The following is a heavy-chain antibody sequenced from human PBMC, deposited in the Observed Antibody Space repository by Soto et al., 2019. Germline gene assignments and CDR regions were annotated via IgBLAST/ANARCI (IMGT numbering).Heavy chain of an antibody. CDR3: ARVPDLDYCSRTSCLYYFDY. V-gene: IGHV3-23*01. D-gene: IGHD2-2*01. J-gene: IGHJ4*02. Sequence: EVQLLESGGGVVQPGGSLRLSCVASGFTFSRYAMSWVRQAPGKRLEWVSTINSNGDSTYYADSVKGRFTISRDNSRNSLYLQVNSLRAEDTAVYYCARVPDLDYCSRTSCLYYFDYWGQGAPVTVSS. CDR2: INSNGDST. CDR1: GFTFSRYA.